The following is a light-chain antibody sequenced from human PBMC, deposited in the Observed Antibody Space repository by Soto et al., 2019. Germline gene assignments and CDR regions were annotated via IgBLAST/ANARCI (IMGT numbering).Light chain of an antibody. CDR1: KSVSSCY. CDR3: QQYGSSPGT. V-gene: IGKV3-20*01. CDR2: DAS. J-gene: IGKJ1*01. Sequence: EIVLTQSAGTLSLSPGERATLSCRASKSVSSCYLAWYQPKPSQAPTRLIYDASSRATGIPDRFSGSGSGRDLTLTISRLETEDFAVYYCQQYGSSPGTCGQGTKVEIK.